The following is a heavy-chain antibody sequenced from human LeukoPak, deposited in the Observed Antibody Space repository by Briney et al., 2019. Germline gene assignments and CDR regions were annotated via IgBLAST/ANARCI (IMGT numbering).Heavy chain of an antibody. J-gene: IGHJ5*02. CDR3: ARRYYDSSGYPHYGFDP. Sequence: ASVKVSCKASGGTFSSYAISWVRQAPGQGLEWMGGIIPIFGTANYAQKFQGGVTITADESTSTAYMELSSLRSEDTAVYYCARRYYDSSGYPHYGFDPWGQGTLVTVSS. CDR2: IIPIFGTA. V-gene: IGHV1-69*13. CDR1: GGTFSSYA. D-gene: IGHD3-22*01.